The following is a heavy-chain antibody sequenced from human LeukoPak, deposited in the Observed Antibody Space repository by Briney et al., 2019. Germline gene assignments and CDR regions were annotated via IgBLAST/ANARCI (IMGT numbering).Heavy chain of an antibody. V-gene: IGHV1-69*13. CDR2: IIPIFGTA. J-gene: IGHJ1*01. Sequence: SVKVSCKASGGTFSSYAISWVRQAPGQGLEWMGGIIPIFGTANYAQKFQGRVTITADESTSTAYMELSSLRSEDTAVYYCASSPQSLIAAGGTEYFQHWGQGTLVTVSS. CDR3: ASSPQSLIAAGGTEYFQH. D-gene: IGHD6-13*01. CDR1: GGTFSSYA.